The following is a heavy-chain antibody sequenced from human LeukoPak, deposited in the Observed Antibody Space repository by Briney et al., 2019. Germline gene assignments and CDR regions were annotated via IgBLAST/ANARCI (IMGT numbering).Heavy chain of an antibody. Sequence: SETLSLTCAVSGYSISSTNYWSWIRQPPGKGLEWIGYIYYSGSTNYNPSLKSRVTISVDTSKNQFSLKLSSVTAADTAVYYCAREDGAVAGSGPIDYWGQGTLVTVSS. J-gene: IGHJ4*02. CDR3: AREDGAVAGSGPIDY. CDR1: GYSISSTNY. CDR2: IYYSGST. D-gene: IGHD6-19*01. V-gene: IGHV4-61*01.